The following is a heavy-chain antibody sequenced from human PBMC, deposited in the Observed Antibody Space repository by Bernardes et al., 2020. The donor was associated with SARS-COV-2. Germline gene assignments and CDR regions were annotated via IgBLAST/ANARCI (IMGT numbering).Heavy chain of an antibody. D-gene: IGHD1-26*01. CDR2: INSDGSRT. CDR1: GFPFSSYW. J-gene: IGHJ4*02. CDR3: ARELQLAGIVGATATNFDY. V-gene: IGHV3-74*01. Sequence: GEPLPLSCAASGFPFSSYWMHWVRPAPGKGLVWVSRINSDGSRTSYADSVKGRFTISRDNAKNTLYLQMNSLRAEDTAVYYCARELQLAGIVGATATNFDYWGQGTLVTVSS.